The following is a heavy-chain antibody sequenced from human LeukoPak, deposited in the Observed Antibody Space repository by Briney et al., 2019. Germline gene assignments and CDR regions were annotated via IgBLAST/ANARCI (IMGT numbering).Heavy chain of an antibody. D-gene: IGHD6-19*01. J-gene: IGHJ5*02. CDR3: AGRLVSVGGNWFDP. V-gene: IGHV4-30-4*01. Sequence: SETLSLTCTVSGGSISSGDYYWSWIRQPPGKGLEWIGYIYYSGSTYYNPSLKSRVTTSVDTSKNQFSLKLSSVTAADTAVYYCAGRLVSVGGNWFDPWGQGTLVTVSS. CDR2: IYYSGST. CDR1: GGSISSGDYY.